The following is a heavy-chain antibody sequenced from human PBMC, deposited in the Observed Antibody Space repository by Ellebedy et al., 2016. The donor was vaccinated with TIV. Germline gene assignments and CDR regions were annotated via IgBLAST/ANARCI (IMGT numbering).Heavy chain of an antibody. CDR1: GYTFTSYT. CDR2: INAGNGNT. V-gene: IGHV1-3*01. Sequence: AASVKVSCKASGYTFTSYTIHWVRQVPGQRLEWMGWINAGNGNTKYSQKFQGRVTITRDTSASTAYMALSSLRSEDTAVYYCAREGAIKAVAGLLDYWGQGALVTVSS. D-gene: IGHD6-19*01. J-gene: IGHJ4*02. CDR3: AREGAIKAVAGLLDY.